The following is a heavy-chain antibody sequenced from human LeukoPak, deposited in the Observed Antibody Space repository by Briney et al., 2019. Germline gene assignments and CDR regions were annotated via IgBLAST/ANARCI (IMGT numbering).Heavy chain of an antibody. J-gene: IGHJ4*02. CDR1: GFTLSTYW. CDR2: VNNDGSST. Sequence: GGSLRLSCAASGFTLSTYWMNWVRHAPGKGLVWVSRVNNDGSSTSYADSVKGRFTISRDNTKNTLYLQMNSLRAEDTAVYYCARDLNDLLQNYRSTWYPADYWGQGTLVTVSS. D-gene: IGHD6-13*01. CDR3: ARDLNDLLQNYRSTWYPADY. V-gene: IGHV3-74*01.